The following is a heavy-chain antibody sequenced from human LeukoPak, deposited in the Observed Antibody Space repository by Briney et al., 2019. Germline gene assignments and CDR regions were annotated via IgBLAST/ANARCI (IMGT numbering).Heavy chain of an antibody. D-gene: IGHD4-17*01. J-gene: IGHJ3*02. CDR2: ISYIGTT. V-gene: IGHV4-59*11. CDR3: ARDQTTVTKGFDI. Sequence: SETLSLTCTVSGGSISTHYWTWIRQPPGKGLEWIGYISYIGTTNYNPSLKSRVSISVDTCKTYISLKLSSVTAADTAVYYCARDQTTVTKGFDIWGQGTKVTVSS. CDR1: GGSISTHY.